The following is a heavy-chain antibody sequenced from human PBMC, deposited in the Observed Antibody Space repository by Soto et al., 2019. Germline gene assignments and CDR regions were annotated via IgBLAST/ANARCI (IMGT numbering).Heavy chain of an antibody. D-gene: IGHD6-13*01. J-gene: IGHJ5*02. CDR2: IFSNDEK. CDR3: ASTYSSSWYWFDP. CDR1: GFSLSNAGLG. V-gene: IGHV2-26*04. Sequence: QVTVKESGPVLVKPTETLTLTCTVSGFSLSNAGLGVSWIRQPPGKALEWLAHIFSNDEKSYSTSLKSRLPTSXDXXKSQVVLTMTTMDPVDTATYYCASTYSSSWYWFDPWGQGTLVTVSS.